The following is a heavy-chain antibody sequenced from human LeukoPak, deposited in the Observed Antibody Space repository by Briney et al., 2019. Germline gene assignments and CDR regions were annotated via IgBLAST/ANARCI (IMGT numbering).Heavy chain of an antibody. V-gene: IGHV3-30-3*01. CDR3: ARDPPSSYYDFWSGYQPNYYYYGMDV. CDR1: GFTFSSYA. D-gene: IGHD3-3*01. J-gene: IGHJ6*02. CDR2: ISYDGSNK. Sequence: PGRSLRLSCAASGFTFSSYAMHWVRQAPGKGLEWVAVISYDGSNKYYADSVKGRFTISRDNSKNTLYLQMNSLRAEDTAVYYCARDPPSSYYDFWSGYQPNYYYYGMDVWGQGTTVTVS.